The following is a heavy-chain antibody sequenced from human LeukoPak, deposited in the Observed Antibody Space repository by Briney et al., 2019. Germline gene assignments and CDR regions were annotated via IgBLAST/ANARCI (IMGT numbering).Heavy chain of an antibody. J-gene: IGHJ5*02. CDR3: ARANTRITLIDRNWFDP. D-gene: IGHD3-22*01. CDR1: GGSISRSSYY. V-gene: IGHV4-39*07. Sequence: SETLSLTCTVSGGSISRSSYYWGWIRQPPGKGLEWIGSIYYSGSTYYNPSLKSRVTISIDTSKNQFSLKLSSVTAADTAMYYCARANTRITLIDRNWFDPWGQGTLVTVSS. CDR2: IYYSGST.